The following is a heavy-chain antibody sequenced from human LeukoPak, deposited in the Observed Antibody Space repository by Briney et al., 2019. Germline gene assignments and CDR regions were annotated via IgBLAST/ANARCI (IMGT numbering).Heavy chain of an antibody. CDR3: ARGSGYSYGDYYFDF. CDR2: MYDSGST. Sequence: SETLSLTCAVSGGSISSYYWSWIRQPPGKGLEWIGYMYDSGSTNYNPSLKSRVTISVDTSKSQFSLRLSSMTAADTAVYYCARGSGYSYGDYYFDFWGQGTLVTVSS. CDR1: GGSISSYY. D-gene: IGHD5-18*01. V-gene: IGHV4-59*01. J-gene: IGHJ4*02.